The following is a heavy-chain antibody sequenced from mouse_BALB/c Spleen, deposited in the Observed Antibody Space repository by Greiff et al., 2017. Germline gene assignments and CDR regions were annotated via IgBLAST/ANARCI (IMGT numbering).Heavy chain of an antibody. CDR3: ARGGGSSPFAY. CDR1: GFNIKDTY. CDR2: IDPANGNT. D-gene: IGHD1-1*01. V-gene: IGHV14-3*02. Sequence: EVKLQQSGAELVKPGASVKLSCTASGFNIKDTYMHWVKQRPEQGLEWIGRIDPANGNTKYDPKFQGKATITADTSSNTAYLQLSSLTSEDTAVYYCARGGGSSPFAYWGQGTLVTVSA. J-gene: IGHJ3*01.